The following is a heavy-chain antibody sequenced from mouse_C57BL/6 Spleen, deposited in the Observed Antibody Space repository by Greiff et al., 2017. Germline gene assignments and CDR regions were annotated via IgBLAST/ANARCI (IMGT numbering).Heavy chain of an antibody. D-gene: IGHD1-1*01. J-gene: IGHJ4*01. CDR3: ARGVVHYYAMDY. Sequence: VQLQQSGPVLVKPGASVKMSCKASGYTFTDYYMNWVKQSHGKSLEWIGVINPYNGGTSSNQKFKGKATLTVDKSSSTAYMELNSLTSDDSALSSCARGVVHYYAMDYWGQGTSVTVSS. CDR2: INPYNGGT. V-gene: IGHV1-19*01. CDR1: GYTFTDYY.